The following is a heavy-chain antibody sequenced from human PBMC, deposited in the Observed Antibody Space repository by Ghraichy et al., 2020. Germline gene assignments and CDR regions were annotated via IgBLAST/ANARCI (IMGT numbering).Heavy chain of an antibody. CDR1: GGSFSGYY. CDR3: ARGSPSLWWELRGGYFDY. Sequence: SETLSLTCAVYGGSFSGYYWSWIRQPPGKGLEWIGEINHSGSTNYNPSLKSRVTISVDTSKNQFSLKLSSVTAADTAVYYCARGSPSLWWELRGGYFDYWGQGTLVTVSS. J-gene: IGHJ4*02. V-gene: IGHV4-34*01. D-gene: IGHD1-26*01. CDR2: INHSGST.